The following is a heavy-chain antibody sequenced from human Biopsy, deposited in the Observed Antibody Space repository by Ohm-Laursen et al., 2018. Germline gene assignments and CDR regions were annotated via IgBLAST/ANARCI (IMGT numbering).Heavy chain of an antibody. Sequence: GTLSLTCTVSGGSITSYSWSWIRQPPGKGLEPIGYIYNTGDTTYNPSLQSRVTISEDTSKNHFSLKLSSVTAADTAVYYCAKQGIRGYYEYWGQGSLVTVSS. CDR1: GGSITSYS. V-gene: IGHV4-59*08. D-gene: IGHD3-22*01. CDR2: IYNTGDT. J-gene: IGHJ4*02. CDR3: AKQGIRGYYEY.